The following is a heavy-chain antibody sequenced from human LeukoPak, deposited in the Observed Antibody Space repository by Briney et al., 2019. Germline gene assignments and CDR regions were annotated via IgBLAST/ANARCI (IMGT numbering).Heavy chain of an antibody. CDR2: IIPIFGTA. Sequence: ASVKVSCNASGGTFSSDAISWVRQAPGQGLEWMAGIIPIFGTANYAQKFQGRVTITADESTSTAYMELSSLRSEDTAVYYCARDFGFGEGYYYYGMDVWGQGTTVTVSS. D-gene: IGHD3-10*01. J-gene: IGHJ6*02. CDR1: GGTFSSDA. CDR3: ARDFGFGEGYYYYGMDV. V-gene: IGHV1-69*13.